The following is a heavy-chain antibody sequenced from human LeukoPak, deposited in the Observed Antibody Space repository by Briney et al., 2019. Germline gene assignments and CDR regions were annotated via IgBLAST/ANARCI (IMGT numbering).Heavy chain of an antibody. CDR1: GGTLSNYA. CDR2: IIPILDTT. D-gene: IGHD3-10*01. V-gene: IGHV1-69*11. CDR3: AGGSFSRRAGITMLRGVITY. J-gene: IGHJ4*02. Sequence: SVKVSCKASGGTLSNYAINWVRRAPGQGLEWMGRIIPILDTTNYAQKFQGRVTIITDETTSTAYMELITLRSGDTAVYYCAGGSFSRRAGITMLRGVITYWGQGTLVTVSS.